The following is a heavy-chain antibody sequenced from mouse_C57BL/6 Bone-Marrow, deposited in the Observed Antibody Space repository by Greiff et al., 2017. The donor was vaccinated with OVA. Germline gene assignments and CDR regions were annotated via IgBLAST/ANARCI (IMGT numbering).Heavy chain of an antibody. CDR3: ERYYYGSSNAGFAY. J-gene: IGHJ3*01. CDR2: IRNKANGYTT. Sequence: EVKLVESGGGLVQPGGSLSLSCAASGFTFTDYYMSWVRQPPGKALEWLGFIRNKANGYTTEYSASVKGRFTISRDNSQSILYLQMNALRAEVSATYYCERYYYGSSNAGFAYWGQGTLVTVSA. D-gene: IGHD1-1*01. V-gene: IGHV7-3*01. CDR1: GFTFTDYY.